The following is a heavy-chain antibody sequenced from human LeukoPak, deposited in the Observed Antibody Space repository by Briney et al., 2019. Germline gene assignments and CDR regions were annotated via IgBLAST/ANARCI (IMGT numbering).Heavy chain of an antibody. CDR1: GYTFTSYD. J-gene: IGHJ4*02. D-gene: IGHD3-22*01. CDR3: ARSYRYYYDSSGYTAFDY. V-gene: IGHV1-46*01. CDR2: INPSGGST. Sequence: ASVKVSCKASGYTFTSYDINWVRQAPGQGLEWMGIINPSGGSTSYAQKFQGRVTMTRDTSTSTVYMELSSLRSEDTAVYYCARSYRYYYDSSGYTAFDYWGQGTLVTVSS.